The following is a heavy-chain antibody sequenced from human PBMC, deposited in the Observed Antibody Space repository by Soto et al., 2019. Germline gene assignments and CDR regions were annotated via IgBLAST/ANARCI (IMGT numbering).Heavy chain of an antibody. V-gene: IGHV4-30-4*01. D-gene: IGHD3-9*01. Sequence: SETLSLTCTVSGGSISSGEYYWSWIRQPPGKGLEWIGYIYYSGSTYYNPSLKSRVTISVDTSKNQFSLKLSSVTAADTAVYYCARDTIRYFDWLLPMDVWGQGTTVTVSS. J-gene: IGHJ6*02. CDR2: IYYSGST. CDR1: GGSISSGEYY. CDR3: ARDTIRYFDWLLPMDV.